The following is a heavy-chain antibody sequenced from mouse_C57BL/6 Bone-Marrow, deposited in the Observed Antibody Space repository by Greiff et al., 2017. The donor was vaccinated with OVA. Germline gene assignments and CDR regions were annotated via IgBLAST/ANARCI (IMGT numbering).Heavy chain of an antibody. D-gene: IGHD2-4*01. J-gene: IGHJ4*01. Sequence: QVQLQQPGAELVKPGASVKISCKASGYAFSSSWMNWVKQRPGKGLEWIGRIYPGDGDTNYNGKFKGKATLTADKSSSTAYMQLSSLTSEDSAVYFCARGDYGGYYAMDYWGQGTSVTVSS. CDR1: GYAFSSSW. CDR3: ARGDYGGYYAMDY. V-gene: IGHV1-82*01. CDR2: IYPGDGDT.